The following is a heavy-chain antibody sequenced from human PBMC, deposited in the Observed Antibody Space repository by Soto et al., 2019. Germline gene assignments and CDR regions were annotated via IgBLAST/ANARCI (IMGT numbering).Heavy chain of an antibody. CDR3: ARDPLGDTQQNWFDP. Sequence: GRRSPRQEKKQGLEWMGWISAYTGNTNYAQKLQGRATMTTDTSTSTAYMELRSLRSDDTAVYYCARDPLGDTQQNWFDPWGQGTLVTVSS. J-gene: IGHJ5*02. CDR1: G. D-gene: IGHD1-26*01. V-gene: IGHV1-18*01. CDR2: ISAYTGNT.